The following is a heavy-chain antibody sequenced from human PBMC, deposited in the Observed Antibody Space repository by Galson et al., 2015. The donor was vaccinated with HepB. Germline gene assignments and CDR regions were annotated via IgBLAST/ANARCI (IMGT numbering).Heavy chain of an antibody. J-gene: IGHJ4*02. V-gene: IGHV3-23*01. CDR1: GFTFSSYA. CDR2: ISGTGGST. D-gene: IGHD6-6*01. CDR3: AKDAPRFSSSTCYFDH. Sequence: SLRLSCAASGFTFSSYAMSWVRQAPGKGLEWVSSISGTGGSTYYADSVKGRFTISRDNSKNTLYLQMNSLRAGDTAIYYCAKDAPRFSSSTCYFDHWGQGTLVTVSS.